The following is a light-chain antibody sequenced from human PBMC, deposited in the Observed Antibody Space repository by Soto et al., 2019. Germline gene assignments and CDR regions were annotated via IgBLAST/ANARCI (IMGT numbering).Light chain of an antibody. CDR2: DVS. Sequence: QSALTQPASVSGSPGQSITISCTGTSSDVGGYNYVSWYQHHPGKAPKLILYDVSKRPSGVSNRFSGSKSGNTASLTISGLQAEDEADYYCSSYTSSSTLVFGGGTQLTVL. CDR1: SSDVGGYNY. V-gene: IGLV2-14*03. J-gene: IGLJ3*02. CDR3: SSYTSSSTLV.